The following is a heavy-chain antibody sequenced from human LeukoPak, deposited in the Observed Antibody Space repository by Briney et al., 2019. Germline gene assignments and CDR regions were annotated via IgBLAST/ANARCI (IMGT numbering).Heavy chain of an antibody. Sequence: ASVKVSCKASGYTFTGYYMHWVRQAPGRGLEWMGWINPNSGGTNYAQKFQGRVTMTEDTSTDTAYMELSSLRSEDTAVYYCAKVMDGTVAFDIWGQGTVVTVSS. CDR2: INPNSGGT. D-gene: IGHD6-19*01. V-gene: IGHV1-2*02. CDR3: AKVMDGTVAFDI. J-gene: IGHJ3*02. CDR1: GYTFTGYY.